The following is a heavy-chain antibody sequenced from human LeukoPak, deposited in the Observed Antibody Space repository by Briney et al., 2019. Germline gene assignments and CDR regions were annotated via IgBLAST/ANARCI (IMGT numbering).Heavy chain of an antibody. J-gene: IGHJ4*02. D-gene: IGHD7-27*01. V-gene: IGHV1-8*01. CDR3: ARGPPNWGYDY. CDR1: GYTFTSYD. Sequence: ASVKVSCKASGYTFTSYDFDWVRQATGQRPEWMGWMSPNSGDTGYAQKFQDRVTMTRNTSISTAYMELGSLRSDDTAVYYCARGPPNWGYDYWGPGTLVTVSS. CDR2: MSPNSGDT.